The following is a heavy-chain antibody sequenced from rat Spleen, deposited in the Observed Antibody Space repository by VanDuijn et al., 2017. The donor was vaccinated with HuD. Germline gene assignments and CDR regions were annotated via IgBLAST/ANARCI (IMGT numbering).Heavy chain of an antibody. J-gene: IGHJ2*01. CDR1: GFTFSDSG. CDR3: ARYLAGGSLFDY. CDR2: ISSHSGTI. V-gene: IGHV5-34*01. D-gene: IGHD1-4*01. Sequence: EVQLVESGGGLVQPGRSLKLSCVASGFTFSDSGMNWIRQAPGKGLEWVAYISSHSGTIYYADTVKGRFTISRDNAKNTLYLQLSSLRSEDTALYYCARYLAGGSLFDYWGQGVMVTVSS.